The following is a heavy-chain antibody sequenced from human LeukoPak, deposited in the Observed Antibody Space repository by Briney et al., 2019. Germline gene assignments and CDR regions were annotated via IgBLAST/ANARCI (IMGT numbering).Heavy chain of an antibody. CDR1: GFTVSSNY. CDR2: IKQDGSEK. V-gene: IGHV3-7*01. D-gene: IGHD6-19*01. Sequence: PGGSLRLSCAASGFTVSSNYMSWVRQAPGKGLEWVANIKQDGSEKYYVDSVKGRLTISRDNAKNSLYLQMNSLRAEDTAVYYCARGEPWAAVAADYWGQGTLVTVSS. J-gene: IGHJ4*02. CDR3: ARGEPWAAVAADY.